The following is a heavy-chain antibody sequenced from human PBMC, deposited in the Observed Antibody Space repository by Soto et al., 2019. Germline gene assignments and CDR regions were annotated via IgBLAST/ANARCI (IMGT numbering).Heavy chain of an antibody. D-gene: IGHD2-15*01. CDR1: GDSVSSNSAA. V-gene: IGHV6-1*01. CDR2: TYYRSRWYN. J-gene: IGHJ3*02. CDR3: SRYGDCSGGSCYGNDAFDI. Sequence: PSQTLSLTCAISGDSVSSNSAAWNWIRQSPSRGLEWLGRTYYRSRWYNDYTISVKSRITINPNTSKNQFSLHINSVTPEDTAVYFCSRYGDCSGGSCYGNDAFDIWGQGTMVTVSS.